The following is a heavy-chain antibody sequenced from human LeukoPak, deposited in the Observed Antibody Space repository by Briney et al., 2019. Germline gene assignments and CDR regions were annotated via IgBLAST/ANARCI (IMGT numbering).Heavy chain of an antibody. Sequence: GGSLRLSCVASGFTFSSYGMHWVRQAPGKGLEWVAVIWYDGSSKYYADSVKGRFTISRDNSKNTLYLQMNSLRAEDTAVYYCARERDGYGYFDYWGQGTLVTVSS. J-gene: IGHJ4*02. D-gene: IGHD5-24*01. V-gene: IGHV3-33*01. CDR1: GFTFSSYG. CDR2: IWYDGSSK. CDR3: ARERDGYGYFDY.